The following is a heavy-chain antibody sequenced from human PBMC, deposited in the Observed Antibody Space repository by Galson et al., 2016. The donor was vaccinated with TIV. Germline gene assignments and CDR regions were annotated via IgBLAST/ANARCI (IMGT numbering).Heavy chain of an antibody. J-gene: IGHJ4*01. V-gene: IGHV5-51*01. Sequence: QSGAEVKKPGESLAISCQASGYTFTRYWIGWVRQMPGKGLEWMGMIYPGDSSTRLSLSFRVPVPMSVDKSINTAYLQWSGLRTPVTPMYFCARNDFPDCGGDCYTEYFFDFWGHGTLVTVSS. CDR1: GYTFTRYW. CDR3: ARNDFPDCGGDCYTEYFFDF. D-gene: IGHD2-21*01. CDR2: IYPGDSST.